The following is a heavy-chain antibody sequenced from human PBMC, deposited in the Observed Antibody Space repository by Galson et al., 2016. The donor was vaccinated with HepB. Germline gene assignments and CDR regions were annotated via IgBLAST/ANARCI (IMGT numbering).Heavy chain of an antibody. CDR1: GGSISSYS. V-gene: IGHV4-59*01. J-gene: IGHJ3*02. CDR2: LYYGDNT. CDR3: ARVSRDAFDI. Sequence: LSLTCTVSGGSISSYSWSWIRHPPGKGLEWIGYLYYGDNTNYSPSLRGRVTISVDTSDNQASVSSFSLTLTSVTAADTAVYHCARVSRDAFDIWGQGTLVAVSS.